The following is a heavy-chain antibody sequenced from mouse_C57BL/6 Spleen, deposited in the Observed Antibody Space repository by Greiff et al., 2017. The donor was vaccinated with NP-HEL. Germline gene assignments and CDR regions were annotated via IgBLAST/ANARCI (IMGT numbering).Heavy chain of an antibody. J-gene: IGHJ3*01. Sequence: VQLQQSGPELVKPGASVKLSCKASGYTFTSYDINWVKQRPGQGLEWIGWIYPRDGSTKYNEKFKGKATLTVDTSSSTAYMELHSLTSEDSAVYFCANSNYSAWFAYWGQGTLVTVSA. D-gene: IGHD2-5*01. CDR1: GYTFTSYD. V-gene: IGHV1-85*01. CDR3: ANSNYSAWFAY. CDR2: IYPRDGST.